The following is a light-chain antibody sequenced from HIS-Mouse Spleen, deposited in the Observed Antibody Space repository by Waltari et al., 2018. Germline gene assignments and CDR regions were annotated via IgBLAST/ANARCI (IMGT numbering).Light chain of an antibody. CDR2: AAS. CDR3: QQYYSYPPT. Sequence: AIRMTQSPSSLSASTGDRVTITCRASQGISSYLAWYQQTPGKAPKLLIYAASTLQSGVPSRFSGSGSGTDFTLTISCLQSEDFATYYCQQYYSYPPTFGQGTKLEIK. J-gene: IGKJ2*01. CDR1: QGISSY. V-gene: IGKV1-8*01.